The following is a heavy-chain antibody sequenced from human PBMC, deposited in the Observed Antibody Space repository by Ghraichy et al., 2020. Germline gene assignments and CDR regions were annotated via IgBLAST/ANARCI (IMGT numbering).Heavy chain of an antibody. Sequence: SCVASGFTFSNYWMHWVRQGPEKGLVWVSRIRSDGSVRDYADSVQGRFTISRDNGRNTLYLQMNSLRVDDSGMYFCAREEAPRPGDDAFDFWGRGTLVTVSS. CDR2: IRSDGSVR. CDR1: GFTFSNYW. J-gene: IGHJ3*01. CDR3: AREEAPRPGDDAFDF. V-gene: IGHV3-74*01. D-gene: IGHD2-21*01.